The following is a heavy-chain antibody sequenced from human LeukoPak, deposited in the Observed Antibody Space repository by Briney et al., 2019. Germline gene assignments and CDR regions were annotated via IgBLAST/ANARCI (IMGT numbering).Heavy chain of an antibody. CDR3: VRTPPNWGADY. D-gene: IGHD7-27*01. CDR1: GYTFTGYY. CDR2: MSPNSGIT. V-gene: IGHV1-8*02. Sequence: ASVKVSCKASGYTFTGYYMHWVRQATGQGLEWMGWMSPNSGITGYAQKFQGRVTMTRNTAISTAYMELSSLRSEDTAVYYCVRTPPNWGADYWGQGTLVTVS. J-gene: IGHJ4*02.